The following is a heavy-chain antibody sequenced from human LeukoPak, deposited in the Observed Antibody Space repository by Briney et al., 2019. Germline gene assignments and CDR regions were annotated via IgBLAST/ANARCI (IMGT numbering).Heavy chain of an antibody. CDR2: VSGSGAHT. V-gene: IGHV3-23*01. CDR3: AKDTAPMAAAGTPDY. CDR1: GFTFSSYA. D-gene: IGHD6-13*01. Sequence: PGGSLRLSCAASGFTFSSYAMTWVRQAPGKGLQWVSAVSGSGAHTYYADSVKGRFTISRDNSRDTLYLQMNSLRAEDTALYYCAKDTAPMAAAGTPDYWGQGTLVTVSS. J-gene: IGHJ4*02.